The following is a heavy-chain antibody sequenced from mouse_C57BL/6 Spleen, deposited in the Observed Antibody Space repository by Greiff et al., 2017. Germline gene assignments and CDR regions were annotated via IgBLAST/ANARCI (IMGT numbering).Heavy chain of an antibody. D-gene: IGHD1-1*01. CDR1: GFSLTSYA. CDR3: ARNRGYYDGYYFDY. CDR2: IWTGGGT. J-gene: IGHJ2*01. V-gene: IGHV2-9-1*01. Sequence: VHLVESGPGLVAPSQSLSITCTVSGFSLTSYAISWVRQPPGKGLEWLGVIWTGGGTNYNSALKSRLSISKDNSKSQVFLKMNSLQTDDTARYYCARNRGYYDGYYFDYWGQGTTLTVSS.